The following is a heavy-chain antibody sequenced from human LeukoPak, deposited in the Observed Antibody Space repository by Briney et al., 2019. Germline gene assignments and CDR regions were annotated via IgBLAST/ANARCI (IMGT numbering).Heavy chain of an antibody. D-gene: IGHD1-26*01. CDR1: GFTFSSYA. V-gene: IGHV3-7*01. J-gene: IGHJ5*02. CDR3: ARNYGSLDR. CDR2: IEHYGSEK. Sequence: GGSLRLSCAASGFTFSSYAMHWVRQAPGKGLEWVANIEHYGSEKYYVDSVKGRFTISRDNAKNSLYLQLNSLRAEDTAIYYCARNYGSLDRWGQGTLVTVSS.